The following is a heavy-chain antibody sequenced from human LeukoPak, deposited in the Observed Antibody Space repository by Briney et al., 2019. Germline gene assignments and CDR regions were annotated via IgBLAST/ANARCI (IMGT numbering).Heavy chain of an antibody. V-gene: IGHV4-34*01. CDR2: INHSGST. CDR1: GGSFSGYY. CDR3: ARFYDLTGGYYAYGMDV. Sequence: SETLSLTCAVYGGSFSGYYWSWIRQPPGKGLEWIGEINHSGSTNYNPSLKSRVTISVDTSKNQFSLKLSSVTAADTAVYYCARFYDLTGGYYAYGMDVWGQGTTVTVSS. J-gene: IGHJ6*02. D-gene: IGHD5/OR15-5a*01.